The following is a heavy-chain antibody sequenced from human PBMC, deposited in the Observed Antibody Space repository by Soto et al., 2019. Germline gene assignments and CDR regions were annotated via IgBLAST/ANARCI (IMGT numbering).Heavy chain of an antibody. CDR2: ISYDGSNK. V-gene: IGHV3-30*18. J-gene: IGHJ6*02. CDR3: AKVSLLHELYYGMDV. D-gene: IGHD2-15*01. CDR1: GFTFSSYG. Sequence: ESGGGVVQPGRSLRLSCAASGFTFSSYGMHWVRQAPGKGLEWVAVISYDGSNKYYADSVKGRFTISRDNSKNTLYLQMNSLRAEDTAVYYCAKVSLLHELYYGMDVWGQGTTVTVSS.